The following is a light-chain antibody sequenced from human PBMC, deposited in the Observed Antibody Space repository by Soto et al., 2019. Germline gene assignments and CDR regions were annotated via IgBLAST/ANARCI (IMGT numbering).Light chain of an antibody. Sequence: EIVLTQSPGTLSLSPGERATLSCRASQSVSSSYLAWDQQKPGQAPRLLIYGASSRATGIPDRFSGSGSGTDFTLNISRLEPDDFAVYYCQQYGSSPRTFGQGTKVEIK. V-gene: IGKV3-20*01. CDR1: QSVSSSY. CDR3: QQYGSSPRT. J-gene: IGKJ1*01. CDR2: GAS.